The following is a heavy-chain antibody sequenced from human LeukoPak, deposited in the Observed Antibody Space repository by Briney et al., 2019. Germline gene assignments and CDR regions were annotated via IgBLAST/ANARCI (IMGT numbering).Heavy chain of an antibody. CDR3: AREIDPDYSSGSYVV. V-gene: IGHV4-61*02. CDR1: GGSISSGSYY. Sequence: PSETLSLTCTVSGGSISSGSYYWSWIRQPAGKGLEWIGCMYTSGSTNYNPSLNSRVTISLDTSKNQFSLKLSSVTAADTAVYYCAREIDPDYSSGSYVVWGQGTLIIVSS. D-gene: IGHD3-10*01. CDR2: MYTSGST. J-gene: IGHJ4*02.